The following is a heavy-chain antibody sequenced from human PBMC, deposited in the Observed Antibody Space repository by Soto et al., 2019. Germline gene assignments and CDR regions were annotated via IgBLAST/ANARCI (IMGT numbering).Heavy chain of an antibody. CDR1: GFTFSSYA. D-gene: IGHD2-2*01. CDR3: AKESGRYCSSTSCYALDY. J-gene: IGHJ4*02. CDR2: ISGSGGST. Sequence: GGSLRLSCAASGFTFSSYAMSWVRQAPGKGLEWVSAISGSGGSTYYADSVKGRFTISRDNSKNTLYLQMNSLRAEDTAVYYCAKESGRYCSSTSCYALDYWGQGTLVTVSS. V-gene: IGHV3-23*01.